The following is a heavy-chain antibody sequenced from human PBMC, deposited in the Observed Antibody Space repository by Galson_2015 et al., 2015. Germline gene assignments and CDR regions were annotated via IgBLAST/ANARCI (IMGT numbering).Heavy chain of an antibody. CDR3: ARERQGTPSREYSSGWFDS. Sequence: CAISGDSVSGNSAAWNWIRQSPSRGLEWLGRTYYRSEGYNDYALSVKSRITINPDTSKNQFSLQLNSVTPEDTAVYYCARERQGTPSREYSSGWFDSWGQGTLVTVSS. CDR2: TYYRSEGYN. CDR1: GDSVSGNSAA. J-gene: IGHJ5*01. V-gene: IGHV6-1*01. D-gene: IGHD6-19*01.